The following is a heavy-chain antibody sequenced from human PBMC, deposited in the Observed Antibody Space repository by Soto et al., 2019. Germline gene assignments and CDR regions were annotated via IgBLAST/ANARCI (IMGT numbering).Heavy chain of an antibody. Sequence: GPLILSFAAPGFTFSSYSMNWVRQAPGKGLEWVSSISSSSSYIYYADSVKGRFTVSRDNAKNSLYLQMNSLRAEDTAVYYCARARLSYDSSGYYPTDYWGQGTLVTVYS. CDR3: ARARLSYDSSGYYPTDY. D-gene: IGHD3-22*01. J-gene: IGHJ4*02. CDR1: GFTFSSYS. V-gene: IGHV3-21*01. CDR2: ISSSSSYI.